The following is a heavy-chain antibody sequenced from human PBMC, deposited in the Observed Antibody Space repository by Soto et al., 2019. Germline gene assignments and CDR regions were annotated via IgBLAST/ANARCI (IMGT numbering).Heavy chain of an antibody. CDR2: IYYSGST. CDR3: ARDIMGTNYYYYGMDV. D-gene: IGHD2-8*01. V-gene: IGHV4-59*01. J-gene: IGHJ6*02. CDR1: GGSISNYY. Sequence: SETLSLTCTVSGGSISNYYWSWIRQPPGKGLEWIGYIYYSGSTNYNPSLKSRVTISVDTSKNQFSLKLSSVTAADTAVYYCARDIMGTNYYYYGMDVWGQGTTVTVSS.